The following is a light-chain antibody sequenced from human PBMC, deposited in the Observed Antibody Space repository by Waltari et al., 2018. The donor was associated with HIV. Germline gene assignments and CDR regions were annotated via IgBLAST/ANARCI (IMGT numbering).Light chain of an antibody. J-gene: IGLJ3*02. CDR2: SSN. Sequence: QSVLTQPPSASGTPGQRVTISCSGSSSNIGINTVNWYQHLPGTAPKLLIYSSNLRPSGVPDLFSGSKSGTSASLASSGLQAEDEADYYCAAWDDRLNGWVFGGGTKLTVL. CDR3: AAWDDRLNGWV. V-gene: IGLV1-44*01. CDR1: SSNIGINT.